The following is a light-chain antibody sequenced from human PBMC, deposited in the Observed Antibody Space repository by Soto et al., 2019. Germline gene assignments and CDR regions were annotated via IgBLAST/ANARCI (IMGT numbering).Light chain of an antibody. CDR3: QQYNNWPPWT. V-gene: IGKV3-15*01. J-gene: IGKJ1*01. CDR1: ESVSSN. CDR2: GAS. Sequence: ISQSPATQSVAPGERATLYCRASESVSSNLAWYQQKPGQAPRLLIYGASTRATGIPARFSGSGSGTEFTLTISSLQSEDFAVYYCQQYNNWPPWTCGQGTKVDIK.